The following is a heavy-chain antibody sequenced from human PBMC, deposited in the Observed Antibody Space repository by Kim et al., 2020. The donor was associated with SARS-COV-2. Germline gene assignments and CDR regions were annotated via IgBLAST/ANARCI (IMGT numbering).Heavy chain of an antibody. CDR3: ARDRGWAVDY. CDR1: GLTFSDHS. V-gene: IGHV3-48*02. Sequence: GGSLRLSCVVSGLTFSDHSMNWVRQAPGKGPEWLSYISYNVITSAESVRGRFTISRDDAKNSLFLEMDSLRDDDTAVYYCARDRGWAVDYWGRGVHVTVST. D-gene: IGHD3-10*01. CDR2: ISYNVI. J-gene: IGHJ4*01.